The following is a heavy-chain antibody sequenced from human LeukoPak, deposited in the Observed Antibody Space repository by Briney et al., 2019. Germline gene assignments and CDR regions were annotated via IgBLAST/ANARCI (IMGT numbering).Heavy chain of an antibody. CDR3: ARADDSNYGKFDY. D-gene: IGHD4-11*01. CDR2: ISYDGSNK. CDR1: GFTLNSYA. Sequence: GGSLRLSCAASGFTLNSYAIHWVRQAPGKGLEWVAPISYDGSNKYYADSVKGRFTISRDNSKNTLYLQMNSLRAEDTAVYYCARADDSNYGKFDYWGQGTLVTVSS. J-gene: IGHJ4*02. V-gene: IGHV3-30*01.